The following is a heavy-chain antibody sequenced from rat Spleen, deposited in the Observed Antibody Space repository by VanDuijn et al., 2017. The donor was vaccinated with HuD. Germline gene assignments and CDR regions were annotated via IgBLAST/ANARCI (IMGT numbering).Heavy chain of an antibody. J-gene: IGHJ2*01. Sequence: EVQLVESGGGLVQPGRSLKLSCAASGFTFSNSGMAWVCHAPTKGLEWVATISFDGSHTYYRDSVKGRFTISRDNAKNTLYLQVDSLRSEDTATYYCASITSAAYFDYWGQGVMVTVSS. CDR3: ASITSAAYFDY. CDR2: ISFDGSHT. D-gene: IGHD1-2*01. CDR1: GFTFSNSG. V-gene: IGHV5-29*01.